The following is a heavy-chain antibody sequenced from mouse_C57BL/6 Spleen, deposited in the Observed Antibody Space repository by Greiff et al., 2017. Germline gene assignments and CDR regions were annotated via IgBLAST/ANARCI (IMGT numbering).Heavy chain of an antibody. V-gene: IGHV1-22*01. J-gene: IGHJ4*01. D-gene: IGHD1-1*01. CDR1: GYTFTDYN. CDR3: AATVVPPYAMDY. Sequence: EVKVVESGPELVKPGASVKMSCKASGYTFTDYNMHWVKQSHGKSLEWIGYINPNNGGTSYNQKFKGKATLTVNKSSSTAYMELRSLTSEDSAVYYCAATVVPPYAMDYWGQGTSVTVSS. CDR2: INPNNGGT.